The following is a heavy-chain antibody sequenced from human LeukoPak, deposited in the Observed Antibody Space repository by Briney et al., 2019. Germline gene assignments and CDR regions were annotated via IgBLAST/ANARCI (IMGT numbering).Heavy chain of an antibody. J-gene: IGHJ4*02. Sequence: GGSLRLSCAASGFTVSRNYMSWVRQAPGKGLEWVSVIYSGGSTYSADSVKGRFTISIDNSKNTLYLQMNSLRAEDTAVYYCARVGGFVVVTAYVDYWGQGTLVTVSS. CDR1: GFTVSRNY. CDR2: IYSGGST. D-gene: IGHD2-21*02. V-gene: IGHV3-66*01. CDR3: ARVGGFVVVTAYVDY.